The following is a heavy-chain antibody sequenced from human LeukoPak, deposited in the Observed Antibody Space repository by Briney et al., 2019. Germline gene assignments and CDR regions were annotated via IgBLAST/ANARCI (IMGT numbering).Heavy chain of an antibody. CDR3: AGRQESNAWYSFDN. Sequence: SESLSLTCTVSGGSVTSSYWSWIRQPPGKGLDYIGFIDYSGGYNYNPSFKSRVTIPVETPKNQVFLKLSTVTAGEPLVYYVAGRQESNAWYSFDNWGQGTLVTVAS. J-gene: IGHJ4*02. D-gene: IGHD6-19*01. V-gene: IGHV4-59*08. CDR1: GGSVTSSY. CDR2: IDYSGGY.